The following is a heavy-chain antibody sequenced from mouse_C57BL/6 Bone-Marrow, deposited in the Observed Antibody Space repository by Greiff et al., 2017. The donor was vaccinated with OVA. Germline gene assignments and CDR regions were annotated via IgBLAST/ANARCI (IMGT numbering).Heavy chain of an antibody. J-gene: IGHJ2*01. CDR1: GFTFSDYY. CDR3: ARDHGNYNFDY. CDR2: INYDGSST. Sequence: EVQRVESEGGLVQPGSSMKLSCTASGFTFSDYYMAWVRQVPEKGLEWVANINYDGSSTYYLDSLKSRFIISRDNAKNILYLQMSSLKSEDTATYYCARDHGNYNFDYWGQGTTLTVSS. D-gene: IGHD2-1*01. V-gene: IGHV5-16*01.